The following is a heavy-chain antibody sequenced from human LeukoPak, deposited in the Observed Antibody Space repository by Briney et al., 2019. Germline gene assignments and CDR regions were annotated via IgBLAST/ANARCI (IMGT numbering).Heavy chain of an antibody. CDR2: INPDRGDT. CDR1: GYTFTGYY. V-gene: IGHV1-2*02. Sequence: ASVKVSFKASGYTFTGYYLHWVRQAPGQGLEWMGWINPDRGDTNYLQKFQGRVTMTRDTSITTAYMELSRLRSDDTAVYYCTRDLLGGSGTFDPWGQGTLVTVSS. D-gene: IGHD3-10*01. CDR3: TRDLLGGSGTFDP. J-gene: IGHJ5*02.